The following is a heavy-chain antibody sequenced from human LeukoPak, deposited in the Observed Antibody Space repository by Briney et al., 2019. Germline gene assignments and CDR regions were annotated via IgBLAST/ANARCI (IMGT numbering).Heavy chain of an antibody. CDR2: IYYSGST. CDR3: ARAGFRGELWRWFDH. Sequence: SETLSLTCTVSGGSISHYYWSWIRQPPGKGLEWIGYIYYSGSTNYNPSLKSRVTISVDTSKNQFSLKLSSVTAADTAVYYCARAGFRGELWRWFDHWGQGTLLTVSS. V-gene: IGHV4-59*01. CDR1: GGSISHYY. D-gene: IGHD3-16*01. J-gene: IGHJ5*02.